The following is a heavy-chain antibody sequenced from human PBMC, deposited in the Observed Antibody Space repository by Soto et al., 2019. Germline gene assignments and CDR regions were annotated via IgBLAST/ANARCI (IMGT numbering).Heavy chain of an antibody. Sequence: EVQLVESGGALVQPGGSLRLSCAASGFTVSNNYMSWVRQAPGKGLEWVSLIYSGGTTSYADSVKGRFTISRDSSKNTLNLQMNSLRAEDTAVYYCARNSGSKLGLRTAGEGHWGQGTLVTVSS. V-gene: IGHV3-66*01. D-gene: IGHD7-27*01. CDR3: ARNSGSKLGLRTAGEGH. J-gene: IGHJ4*02. CDR1: GFTVSNNY. CDR2: IYSGGTT.